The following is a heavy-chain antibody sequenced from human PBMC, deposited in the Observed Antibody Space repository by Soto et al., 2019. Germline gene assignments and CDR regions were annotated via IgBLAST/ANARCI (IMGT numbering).Heavy chain of an antibody. J-gene: IGHJ6*03. D-gene: IGHD6-6*01. CDR2: ISSSSSYI. CDR3: ARAQYSSSTPPHYYYYMDV. V-gene: IGHV3-21*01. CDR1: GFTFSSYS. Sequence: GGSLRLSCAASGFTFSSYSMNWVRQAPGKGLEWVSSISSSSSYIYYADSVKGRFTISRDNAKNSLYLQMNSLRAEDTAVYYCARAQYSSSTPPHYYYYMDVWGKGTTVTVSS.